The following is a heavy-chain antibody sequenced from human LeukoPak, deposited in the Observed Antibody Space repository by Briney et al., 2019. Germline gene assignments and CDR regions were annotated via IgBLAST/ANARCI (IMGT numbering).Heavy chain of an antibody. V-gene: IGHV4-34*01. Sequence: PSETLSLTCAVYGGSFSGYYWSWIRQPPGKGLEWIGEINHSGSTNYNPSLKSRVTISVDTSKNQISLKLSSVTAADTAVYYCARGGFYYGSGSYYPYWGQGTLVTISS. J-gene: IGHJ4*02. CDR1: GGSFSGYY. CDR3: ARGGFYYGSGSYYPY. D-gene: IGHD3-10*01. CDR2: INHSGST.